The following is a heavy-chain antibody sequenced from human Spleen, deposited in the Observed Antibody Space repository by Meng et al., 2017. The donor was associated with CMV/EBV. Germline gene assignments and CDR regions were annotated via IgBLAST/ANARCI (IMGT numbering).Heavy chain of an antibody. CDR2: IYDSGNT. D-gene: IGHD1-1*01. CDR1: GGSVYNGGYC. Sequence: CTVSGGSVYNGGYCWSWIRQHPGKGLEWIGYIYDSGNTYYNPSLESRGTISVDTSTNQFSLKLSSVTAAETAVYYCASSSHDKWGIDYWGQGILVTVSS. V-gene: IGHV4-31*03. CDR3: ASSSHDKWGIDY. J-gene: IGHJ4*02.